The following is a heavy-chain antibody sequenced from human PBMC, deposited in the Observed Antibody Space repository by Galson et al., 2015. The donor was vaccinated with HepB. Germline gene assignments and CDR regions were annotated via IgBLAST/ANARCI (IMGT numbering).Heavy chain of an antibody. J-gene: IGHJ6*02. CDR3: ARTGDIVATYYYYYGMDV. CDR1: GYTFTSYA. D-gene: IGHD5-12*01. CDR2: INAGNGNT. V-gene: IGHV1-3*01. Sequence: SVKVSCKASGYTFTSYAMHWVRQAPGQRLEWMGWINAGNGNTKYSQKFQGRVTTTRDTSASTAYMELSSLRSEDTAVYYCARTGDIVATYYYYYGMDVWGQGTTVTVSS.